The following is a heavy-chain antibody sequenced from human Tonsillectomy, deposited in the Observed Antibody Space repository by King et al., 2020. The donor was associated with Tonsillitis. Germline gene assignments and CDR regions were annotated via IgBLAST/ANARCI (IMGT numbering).Heavy chain of an antibody. Sequence: VQLQESGPGLVKPSQTLSLTCTVSGGSISSGDYYWSWIRQPPGKGLEWIGYIYYSGSTYYNPSLKSRLIISVDTSKNQFSLNLNSVTAADTAVYYCARLVPPLAAFDIWGHGTMVTVSS. D-gene: IGHD2-2*01. CDR3: ARLVPPLAAFDI. CDR1: GGSISSGDYY. CDR2: IYYSGST. J-gene: IGHJ3*02. V-gene: IGHV4-30-4*01.